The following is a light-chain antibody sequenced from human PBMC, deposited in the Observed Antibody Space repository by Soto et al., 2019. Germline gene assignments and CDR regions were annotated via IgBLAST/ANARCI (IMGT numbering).Light chain of an antibody. Sequence: EIVLTQSPGTLSLSPGERATLSCRASQSVSSNYLAWFQQKPGQAPRVLIYGASGRATGIPDRFSGSGSGTDFTLTISRLEPEDFAVYYCQQYGSSPWPFGQGTKV. J-gene: IGKJ1*01. CDR3: QQYGSSPWP. V-gene: IGKV3-20*01. CDR2: GAS. CDR1: QSVSSNY.